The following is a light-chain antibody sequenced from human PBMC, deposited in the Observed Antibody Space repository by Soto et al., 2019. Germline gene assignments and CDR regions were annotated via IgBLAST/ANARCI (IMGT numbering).Light chain of an antibody. V-gene: IGKV3-20*01. Sequence: EIVLTQSPGALSLSPGERATLSCRASQSVSSSYLAWYQQKPGQAPRLLIYGASSRATGIPDRFSGSGSGTDFTLTISRLEPEEFAVYYCQQYGRSPFTFGEGNKVEIK. CDR1: QSVSSSY. J-gene: IGKJ4*01. CDR2: GAS. CDR3: QQYGRSPFT.